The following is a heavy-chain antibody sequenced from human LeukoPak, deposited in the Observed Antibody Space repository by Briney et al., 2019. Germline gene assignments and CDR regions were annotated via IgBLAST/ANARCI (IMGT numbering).Heavy chain of an antibody. Sequence: PSETLSLTCTVSGGSISSNYYWSWIWQPAGKGLEYIGRIYNSGITNYNPSLKSRVTISVDTSKNQFSLKLSSVTAADTAVYYCARGGYYGSGNDFRFDPWGQGTLVTVSS. J-gene: IGHJ5*02. D-gene: IGHD3-10*01. CDR1: GGSISSNYY. V-gene: IGHV4-4*07. CDR2: IYNSGIT. CDR3: ARGGYYGSGNDFRFDP.